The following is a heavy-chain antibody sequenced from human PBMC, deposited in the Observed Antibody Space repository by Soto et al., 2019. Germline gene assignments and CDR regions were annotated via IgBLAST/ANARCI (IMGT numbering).Heavy chain of an antibody. CDR3: ARDQVGSSWYFYYYGMDV. Sequence: GGSLRLSCAASGFTFSSYWMSWVRQAPGKGLEWVANIKQDGSEKYYVDSVKGRFTISRDNAKNSLYLQMNSLRAEDTAVYYCARDQVGSSWYFYYYGMDVWGQGTTVTVSS. D-gene: IGHD6-13*01. CDR1: GFTFSSYW. V-gene: IGHV3-7*01. CDR2: IKQDGSEK. J-gene: IGHJ6*02.